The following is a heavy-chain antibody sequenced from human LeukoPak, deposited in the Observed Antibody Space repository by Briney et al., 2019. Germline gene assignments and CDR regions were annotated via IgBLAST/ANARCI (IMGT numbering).Heavy chain of an antibody. CDR3: ARNIPRLLGAFDI. Sequence: SETLSLTCTVSGGSISSYYWSWIRQPPGKGLEWIGYIYYSRSTNYNPSLKSRVTISVDTSKNQFSLKLSSVTAADTAVYYCARNIPRLLGAFDIWGQGTMVTVSS. CDR1: GGSISSYY. J-gene: IGHJ3*02. CDR2: IYYSRST. V-gene: IGHV4-59*01.